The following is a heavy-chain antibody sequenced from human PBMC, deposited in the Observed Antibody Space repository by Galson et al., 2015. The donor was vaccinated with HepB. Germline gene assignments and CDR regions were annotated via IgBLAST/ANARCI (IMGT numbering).Heavy chain of an antibody. CDR3: GRHREPFAYFDF. J-gene: IGHJ4*02. CDR1: NASITTGHYY. Sequence: ETLSLTCSVSNASITTGHYYWGWIRQFPGKGLEWIGSAYFKTSPHYNPSLKSRVNIRVDTSKNQLSLTMMSVTAADSAVYYCGRHREPFAYFDFGGQGAPVTVSS. CDR2: AYFKTSP. D-gene: IGHD1-14*01. V-gene: IGHV4-39*01.